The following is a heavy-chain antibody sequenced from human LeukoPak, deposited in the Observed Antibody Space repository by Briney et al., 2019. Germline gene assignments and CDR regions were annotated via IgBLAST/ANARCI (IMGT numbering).Heavy chain of an antibody. D-gene: IGHD2-2*01. V-gene: IGHV1-8*01. CDR1: GYTFTSYD. Sequence: GASVKVSCKASGYTFTSYDINWVRQATGQGLEWMGWMNPNRGNTGYAQKFQGRVTMTRNTSINTAYMELSSLRSEDTAVYYCARGYCSSTRCSHWFDPWGQGTLVTVSS. CDR3: ARGYCSSTRCSHWFDP. CDR2: MNPNRGNT. J-gene: IGHJ5*02.